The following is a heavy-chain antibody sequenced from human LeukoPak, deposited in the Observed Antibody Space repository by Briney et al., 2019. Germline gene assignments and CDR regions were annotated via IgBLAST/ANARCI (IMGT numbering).Heavy chain of an antibody. CDR1: GFTFCDHA. CDR3: ARGPIQLWIHNAMDV. V-gene: IGHV3-49*04. Sequence: GALRLSCTGSGFTFCDHAMGWVRQAPGKGREWVGFIRSKAYRGTTEYAASVKGKFTSSRDDSASIAYLQMNSLRTEDTAVYYCARGPIQLWIHNAMDVWGQGTTVTVSS. D-gene: IGHD5-18*01. J-gene: IGHJ6*02. CDR2: IRSKAYRGTT.